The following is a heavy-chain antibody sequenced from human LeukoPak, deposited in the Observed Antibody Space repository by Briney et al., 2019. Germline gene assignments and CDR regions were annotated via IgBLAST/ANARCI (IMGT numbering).Heavy chain of an antibody. CDR2: IYPRDGST. J-gene: IGHJ4*02. Sequence: ASVKVSCKASGYTLTSNYIHWVRQAPGQGLEWMGMIYPRDGSTSYAQKFQGRVTVTRDTSTSTVHMELSGLRSEDTAVYYCAGDQEGFDYWGQGTLVTVSS. CDR1: GYTLTSNY. CDR3: AGDQEGFDY. V-gene: IGHV1-46*01.